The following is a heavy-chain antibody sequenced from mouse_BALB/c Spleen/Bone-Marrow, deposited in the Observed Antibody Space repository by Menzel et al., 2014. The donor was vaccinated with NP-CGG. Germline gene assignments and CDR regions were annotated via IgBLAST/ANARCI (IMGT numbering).Heavy chain of an antibody. D-gene: IGHD2-2*01. J-gene: IGHJ3*01. CDR1: GYTFTSYW. CDR2: INPSTGYT. Sequence: QVQLQQPGAELAKPGASVKMSCKASGYTFTSYWMHWVKQRPGQGLEWIGYINPSTGYTEYNQKFKDKATLTADKSSSTAYMQLSSLTSEDSAVYYCARSRDGYDSFAYWGQGTLVTVSA. V-gene: IGHV1-7*01. CDR3: ARSRDGYDSFAY.